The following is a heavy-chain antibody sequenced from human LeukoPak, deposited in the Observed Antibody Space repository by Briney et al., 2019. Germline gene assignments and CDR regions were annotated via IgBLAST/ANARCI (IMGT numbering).Heavy chain of an antibody. V-gene: IGHV4-59*01. CDR1: GGSISSYY. CDR3: ARGYYGSGSYFRR. J-gene: IGHJ4*02. D-gene: IGHD3-10*01. CDR2: IYYSGST. Sequence: SETLSLTCTVPGGSISSYYWSWIRQPPGKGLEWIGYIYYSGSTNYNPSLKSRVTISVDTSKNQFSLKLSSVTAADTAVYYCARGYYGSGSYFRRWGQGTLVTVSS.